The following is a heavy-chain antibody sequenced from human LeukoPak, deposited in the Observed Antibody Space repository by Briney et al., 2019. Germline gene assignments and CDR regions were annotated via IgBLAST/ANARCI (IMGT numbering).Heavy chain of an antibody. D-gene: IGHD1-26*01. Sequence: ASVKVSCKASGYTFTSYYMHWVRQAPGQGLEWMGLINPTGGSTGYAQKFQGRVTMTRDMPTSTDYMELSSLRSEDTAIYYCARDNSVGDNAWWFDPWGQGTLVTVSS. CDR3: ARDNSVGDNAWWFDP. V-gene: IGHV1-46*01. J-gene: IGHJ5*02. CDR1: GYTFTSYY. CDR2: INPTGGST.